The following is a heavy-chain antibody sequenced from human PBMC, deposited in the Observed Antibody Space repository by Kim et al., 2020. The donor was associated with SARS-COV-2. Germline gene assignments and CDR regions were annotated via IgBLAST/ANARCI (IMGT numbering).Heavy chain of an antibody. CDR2: IDPSDSYT. J-gene: IGHJ5*02. CDR3: ARRVDYGSGSYSNWFDP. Sequence: GESLKISCKGSGYSFTSYWISWVRQMPGKGLEWMGRIDPSDSYTNYSPSFQGHVTISADKSISTAYLQWSSLKASDTAMYYCARRVDYGSGSYSNWFDPWGQGTLVTVSS. D-gene: IGHD3-10*01. V-gene: IGHV5-10-1*01. CDR1: GYSFTSYW.